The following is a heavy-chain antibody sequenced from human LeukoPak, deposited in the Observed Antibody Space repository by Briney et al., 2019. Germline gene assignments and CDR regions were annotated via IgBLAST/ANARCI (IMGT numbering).Heavy chain of an antibody. V-gene: IGHV3-7*03. CDR3: AKADPSYYYDSSGYYFDY. D-gene: IGHD3-22*01. CDR1: GFTFTNYW. J-gene: IGHJ4*02. CDR2: IKQDRSEK. Sequence: PGGSLRLSCAASGFTFTNYWMSWVRQAPGKGLELVANIKQDRSEKYYVDSVKGRFTISRDNAKNSLYLQMNSLRAEDTAVYYCAKADPSYYYDSSGYYFDYWGQGTLVTVSS.